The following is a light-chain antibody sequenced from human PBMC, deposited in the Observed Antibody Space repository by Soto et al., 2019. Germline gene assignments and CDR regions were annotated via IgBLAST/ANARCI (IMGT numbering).Light chain of an antibody. V-gene: IGKV3-15*01. CDR1: QSFSSN. Sequence: EIGMTQFPSTLSLSPGERATLSCRASQSFSSNLAWYQQKPGQAPRLLIYGASTRATDIPDRFSGSGSGTEFTLTISRLQSEDFAVYYCQQYNSWPRTFGQGTRLEIK. CDR2: GAS. CDR3: QQYNSWPRT. J-gene: IGKJ5*01.